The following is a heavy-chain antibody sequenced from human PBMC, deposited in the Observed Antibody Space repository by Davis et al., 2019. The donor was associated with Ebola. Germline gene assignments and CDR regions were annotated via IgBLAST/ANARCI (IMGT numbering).Heavy chain of an antibody. Sequence: GASLKISCKGSGYSFTNYWIGWVRQMPGKGLEWMGIIYPGGSDTRYSPSFQGQVTIPADKSNSTAYLQWRSLKASDTAMYYCAGLITMVRGVIGSWFDPWGQGTTVTVSS. CDR3: AGLITMVRGVIGSWFDP. D-gene: IGHD3-10*01. J-gene: IGHJ5*01. CDR2: IYPGGSDT. V-gene: IGHV5-51*01. CDR1: GYSFTNYW.